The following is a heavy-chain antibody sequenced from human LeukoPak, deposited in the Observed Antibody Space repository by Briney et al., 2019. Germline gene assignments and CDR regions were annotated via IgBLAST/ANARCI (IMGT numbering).Heavy chain of an antibody. Sequence: TGRSLRLSCAASGFTFSSYGMHWVRQAPGEGLEWVAVIWYDGSNKYYADSVKGRFTISRDNSKNTLYLQMNSLRAEDTAVYYCAKTAGRHSGYDLDYWGQGTLVTVSS. V-gene: IGHV3-33*06. CDR2: IWYDGSNK. J-gene: IGHJ4*02. D-gene: IGHD5-12*01. CDR1: GFTFSSYG. CDR3: AKTAGRHSGYDLDY.